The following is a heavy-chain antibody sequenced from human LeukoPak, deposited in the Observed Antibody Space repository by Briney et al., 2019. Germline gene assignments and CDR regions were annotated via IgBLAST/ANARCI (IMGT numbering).Heavy chain of an antibody. J-gene: IGHJ4*02. CDR1: GGSISNYY. Sequence: SETLSLTCTVSGGSISNYYGSWIRQPPGKGLEWIGCMHSSGSTTYNLSLKSRLTMSIDTSKNHLSLKMRSVTTADTAVYYCARDIRIVGATLYFDYWGQGTLVTVSS. CDR2: MHSSGST. D-gene: IGHD1-26*01. V-gene: IGHV4-59*01. CDR3: ARDIRIVGATLYFDY.